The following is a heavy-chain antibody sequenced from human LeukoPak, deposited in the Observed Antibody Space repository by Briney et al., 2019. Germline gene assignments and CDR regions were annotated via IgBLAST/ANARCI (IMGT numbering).Heavy chain of an antibody. J-gene: IGHJ4*02. CDR3: ATDTRYGGGSSSAPFDY. CDR2: FDPEDGET. V-gene: IGHV1-24*01. Sequence: VASVKVSCKVSGYTLTELSMHWVRQAPGKGLEWMGGFDPEDGETIYAQKFQGRVTMTEDTSTDTAYMELSSLRSEDTAVYYCATDTRYGGGSSSAPFDYWGQGTLVTVSS. CDR1: GYTLTELS. D-gene: IGHD4-23*01.